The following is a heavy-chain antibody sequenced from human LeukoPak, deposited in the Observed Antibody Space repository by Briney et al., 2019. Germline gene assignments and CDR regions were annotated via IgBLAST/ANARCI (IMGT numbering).Heavy chain of an antibody. CDR1: GGSFSDYF. CDR2: IDHSGGT. Sequence: KPSETLSLTCAVFGGSFSDYFWSWIRRPPGKGLEWIGEIDHSGGTNYNPSLKSRVTISVDTSKNQFSLKLTSVTAADAAVYYCARMRGGGIGYSNYMDAWGKGTTVIVSS. J-gene: IGHJ6*03. CDR3: ARMRGGGIGYSNYMDA. V-gene: IGHV4-34*01. D-gene: IGHD2-15*01.